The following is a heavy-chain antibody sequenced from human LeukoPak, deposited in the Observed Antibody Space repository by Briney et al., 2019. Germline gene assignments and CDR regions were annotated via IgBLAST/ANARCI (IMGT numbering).Heavy chain of an antibody. CDR3: ARLSSSWLYYYYYGMDV. Sequence: GASVKVSCKASGYTFTSYGISWVRQAPGQGLEWMGWISAYNGNTNYAQKLQGRVTMTTDTSTSTAYMELRSLRSDDTAVYYCARLSSSWLYYYYYGMDVWGQGTTVTVSS. J-gene: IGHJ6*02. D-gene: IGHD6-13*01. V-gene: IGHV1-18*01. CDR1: GYTFTSYG. CDR2: ISAYNGNT.